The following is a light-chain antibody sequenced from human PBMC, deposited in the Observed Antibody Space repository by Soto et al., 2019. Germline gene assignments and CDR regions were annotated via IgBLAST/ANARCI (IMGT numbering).Light chain of an antibody. CDR3: SSYTSSSTLYV. CDR1: SSDVGGYNY. V-gene: IGLV2-14*01. CDR2: DVS. Sequence: QSALTQPASASGSPGQSITVSCTGTSSDVGGYNYVSWYQQHPGKATKLMIYDVSNRPSGVSNRFSGSKSGNTASLTISGLQAEDEADYYCSSYTSSSTLYVFGTGTKVTVL. J-gene: IGLJ1*01.